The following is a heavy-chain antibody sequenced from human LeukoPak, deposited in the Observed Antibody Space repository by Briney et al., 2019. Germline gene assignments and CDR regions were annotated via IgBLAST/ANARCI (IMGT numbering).Heavy chain of an antibody. CDR1: GFTFSSYG. D-gene: IGHD6-19*01. CDR3: AKLPDGYSSGSDAFDI. CDR2: ISYDGSNK. V-gene: IGHV3-30*18. Sequence: GGSLRLSCAASGFTFSSYGMHWVRQAPGKGLEWVAVISYDGSNKYYADSVKGRFTISRDNSRNTLYLQMNSLRAEDTAVYYCAKLPDGYSSGSDAFDIWGQGTMVTVSS. J-gene: IGHJ3*02.